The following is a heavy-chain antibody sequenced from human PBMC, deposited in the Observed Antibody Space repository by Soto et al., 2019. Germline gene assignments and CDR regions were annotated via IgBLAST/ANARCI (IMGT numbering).Heavy chain of an antibody. Sequence: EVQLVESGGGLVKPGGSLRLSCAASGFTFSNDWMSWVRQAPGKGLEWVGRIKSKTDGGTTDYAAPVKGRFTISRDDSKNTLYLQMNSLKTEDTAVYYCTTDLGYGSGGSCYWAAFDIWGQGTMVTVSS. CDR2: IKSKTDGGTT. CDR1: GFTFSNDW. V-gene: IGHV3-15*01. D-gene: IGHD2-15*01. J-gene: IGHJ3*02. CDR3: TTDLGYGSGGSCYWAAFDI.